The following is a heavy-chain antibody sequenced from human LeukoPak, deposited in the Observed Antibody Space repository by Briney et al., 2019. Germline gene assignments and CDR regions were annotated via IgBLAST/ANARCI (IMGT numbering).Heavy chain of an antibody. CDR3: ARDSKVGYYDILTGYYSRDFFDY. Sequence: GGSLRLSCAGSGFTFSSYWMHWVRQAPGKGLVWVSRINSDGSSTSYADSVKGRFTISRDNAKNTLYLQMNSLRAEDTAVYYCARDSKVGYYDILTGYYSRDFFDYWGQGTLVTVSS. D-gene: IGHD3-9*01. V-gene: IGHV3-74*01. J-gene: IGHJ4*02. CDR2: INSDGSST. CDR1: GFTFSSYW.